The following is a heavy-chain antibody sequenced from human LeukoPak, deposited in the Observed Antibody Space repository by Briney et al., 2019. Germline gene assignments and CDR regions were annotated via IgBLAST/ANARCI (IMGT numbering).Heavy chain of an antibody. Sequence: PSETPSRTFTGAGACISASLSNWILQPPGNGLQCDGFIYHTGSTSYNPSLKSRVTISVDTSKNQFSLKLNSVTAADTAVYYCAREVGFCSFTGCRENYMDVWGKGTTVTVSS. J-gene: IGHJ6*03. CDR3: AREVGFCSFTGCRENYMDV. CDR1: GACISASL. D-gene: IGHD2-2*01. V-gene: IGHV4-59*01. CDR2: IYHTGST.